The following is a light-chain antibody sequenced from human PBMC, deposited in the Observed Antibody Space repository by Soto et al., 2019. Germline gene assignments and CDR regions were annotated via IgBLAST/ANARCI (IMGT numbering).Light chain of an antibody. CDR3: VLYMGSVV. CDR1: SGSVSTSYY. V-gene: IGLV8-61*01. J-gene: IGLJ2*01. Sequence: QAVVTQEPSFSVSPGGTVTLTCGLSSGSVSTSYYPSWYQQTPGQAPRTLIYSTNTRSSGFPDRFSGSILGNKAALTITGAQADDESDYYCVLYMGSVVFGGGTKLTVL. CDR2: STN.